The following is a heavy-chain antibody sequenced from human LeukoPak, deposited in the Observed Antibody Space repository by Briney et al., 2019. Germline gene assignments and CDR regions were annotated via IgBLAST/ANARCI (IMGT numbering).Heavy chain of an antibody. D-gene: IGHD6-13*01. CDR2: IYTSGST. V-gene: IGHV4-4*07. J-gene: IGHJ4*02. Sequence: SETLSLTCTVSGGSISSYYCSLIRQPAGKGLEWIGRIYTSGSTNYHPSLKSRVTMAVDASKNQFSLKLSSVTAADTAVYYCAREMAAAGGQPIDYWGQGTLVTVSS. CDR3: AREMAAAGGQPIDY. CDR1: GGSISSYY.